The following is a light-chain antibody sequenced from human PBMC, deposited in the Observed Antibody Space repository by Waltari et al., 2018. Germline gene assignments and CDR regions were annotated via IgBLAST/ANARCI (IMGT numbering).Light chain of an antibody. CDR1: QSISTN. V-gene: IGKV1-39*01. CDR3: QQGYHAPLT. J-gene: IGKJ3*01. Sequence: DIQMTQSPSSLSASVGDRVNITCRASQSISTNLKWYQQKPGKAPNLLISDASNLQNGVPSRFSGSGSATDFTLTISSLQSEDFATYYCQQGYHAPLTFGPGTTVDVK. CDR2: DAS.